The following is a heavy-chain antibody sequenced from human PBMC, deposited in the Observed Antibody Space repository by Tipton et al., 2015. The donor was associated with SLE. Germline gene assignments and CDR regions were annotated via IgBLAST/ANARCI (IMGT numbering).Heavy chain of an antibody. D-gene: IGHD3-10*01. J-gene: IGHJ3*02. Sequence: LRLSCTVSGGSISSYYWSWIRQPPGKGLEWIGSIYYSGSTYYNPSLKSRVTISVDTSKNQFSLKLSSVTAADTAVYYCASSRRGYRAFDIWGQGTMVTVSS. CDR3: ASSRRGYRAFDI. CDR1: GGSISSYY. CDR2: IYYSGST. V-gene: IGHV4-39*01.